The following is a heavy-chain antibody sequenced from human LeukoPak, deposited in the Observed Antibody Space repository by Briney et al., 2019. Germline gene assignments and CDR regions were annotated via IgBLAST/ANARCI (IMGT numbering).Heavy chain of an antibody. CDR3: ARASGYSKYYFDY. CDR2: INPSGGRT. J-gene: IGHJ4*02. CDR1: GYTFTTYY. V-gene: IGHV1-46*01. D-gene: IGHD3-3*01. Sequence: ASVKVSCKASGYTFTTYYMNWVRQAPGQGLEWMGIINPSGGRTSYAQKFQGRVTITRNTSISTAYMELSSLRSEDTAVYYCARASGYSKYYFDYWGQGTLVTVSS.